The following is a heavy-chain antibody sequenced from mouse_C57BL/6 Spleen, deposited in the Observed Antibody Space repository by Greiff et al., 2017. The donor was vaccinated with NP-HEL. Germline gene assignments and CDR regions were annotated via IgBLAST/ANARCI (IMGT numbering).Heavy chain of an antibody. CDR3: ARRGLGNYYGSSPAWFAY. CDR2: IDPSDSET. D-gene: IGHD1-1*01. J-gene: IGHJ3*01. Sequence: VQLQQPGAELVRPGSSVKLSCKASGYTFTSYWMHWVKQRPIQGLEWIGNIDPSDSETHYNQKFKDKATLTVDKSSSTAYMQLSSLTSEDSAVYYCARRGLGNYYGSSPAWFAYWGQGTLVTVSA. CDR1: GYTFTSYW. V-gene: IGHV1-52*01.